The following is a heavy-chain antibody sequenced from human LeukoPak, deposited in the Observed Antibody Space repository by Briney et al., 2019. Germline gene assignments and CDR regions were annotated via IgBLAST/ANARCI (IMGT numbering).Heavy chain of an antibody. J-gene: IGHJ4*02. CDR3: ARLDYGDYLGY. CDR2: IRPGDNT. V-gene: IGHV3-23*01. CDR1: GFTFSSYD. D-gene: IGHD4-17*01. Sequence: GGALRLSCAASGFTFSSYDMTWVRQAPGRGLEWVSSIRPGDNTYYGDSVKGRFTISRDNSKNTVYLQMNNMRAEDTAVYYCARLDYGDYLGYWGQGTLVTVSS.